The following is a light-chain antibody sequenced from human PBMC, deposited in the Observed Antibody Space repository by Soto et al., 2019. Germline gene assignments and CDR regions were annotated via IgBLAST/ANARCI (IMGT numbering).Light chain of an antibody. CDR2: SNN. CDR3: AAWDDSLNGYV. CDR1: SSNIGSNT. J-gene: IGLJ1*01. Sequence: QSALTQPPSASGTPGQRVTISCSGSSSNIGSNTVNWYQQLPGTAPKLLIYSNNQRPSGVPDRFSGSKSGTSASLAISGLQSKDEADYYCAAWDDSLNGYVFGTGTKVTVL. V-gene: IGLV1-44*01.